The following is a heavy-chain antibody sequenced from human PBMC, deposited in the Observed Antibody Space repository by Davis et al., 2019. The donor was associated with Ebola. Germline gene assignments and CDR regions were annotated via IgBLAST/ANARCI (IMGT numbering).Heavy chain of an antibody. CDR1: GYTFTSYA. J-gene: IGHJ6*02. CDR2: INAGNGNT. Sequence: ASVKVSCKASGYTFTSYAMHWVRQAPGQRLEWMGWINAGNGNTKYSQKFQDRVTIIRDRSASTVYMELSSLRSEDTAVYYCAREGRVQGLISAGMDVWGQGTTVTVSS. V-gene: IGHV1-3*01. CDR3: AREGRVQGLISAGMDV. D-gene: IGHD3-10*01.